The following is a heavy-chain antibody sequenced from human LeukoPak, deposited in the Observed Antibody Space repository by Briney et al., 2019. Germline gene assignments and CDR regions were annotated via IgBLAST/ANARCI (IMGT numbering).Heavy chain of an antibody. CDR2: INQIGGT. CDR3: ARKTPAGLDY. D-gene: IGHD6-19*01. Sequence: SETLSLTCAVYGVTLSDYYWSWIRQPPGKGPEWMGEINQIGGTNYNPSLTSRVTISEDTSKNQFSLKLNSLTAADTAVYYCARKTPAGLDYWGPGTLVTVSS. J-gene: IGHJ4*02. CDR1: GVTLSDYY. V-gene: IGHV4-34*01.